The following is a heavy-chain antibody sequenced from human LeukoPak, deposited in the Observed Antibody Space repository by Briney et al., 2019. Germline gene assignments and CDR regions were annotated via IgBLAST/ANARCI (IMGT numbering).Heavy chain of an antibody. V-gene: IGHV3-53*01. Sequence: GRSLRPSCAASGFTLTSNYISWVRQAPGKGLEWVSVIYSGGSTYYADSVTGRFTISRDNSKNPLYLQMNSLRAEDTTVYYCARAWFGDSWFDPWGQGTLVTVSS. CDR2: IYSGGST. CDR3: ARAWFGDSWFDP. CDR1: GFTLTSNY. D-gene: IGHD3-10*01. J-gene: IGHJ5*02.